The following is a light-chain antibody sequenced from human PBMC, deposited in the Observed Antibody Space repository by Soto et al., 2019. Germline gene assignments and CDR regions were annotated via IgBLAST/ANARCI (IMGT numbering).Light chain of an antibody. V-gene: IGKV3-20*01. J-gene: IGKJ4*01. CDR2: GAS. CDR3: QQYGSSPLT. Sequence: EIVLTQSPATLSLSPGERATLSCRASQSVSSYLAWYQQIPGQAPRLLIYGASYRATGIPDRFSGSGSGTDFTLTISRLEPEDFAVYYCQQYGSSPLTFGGGTKVEIK. CDR1: QSVSSY.